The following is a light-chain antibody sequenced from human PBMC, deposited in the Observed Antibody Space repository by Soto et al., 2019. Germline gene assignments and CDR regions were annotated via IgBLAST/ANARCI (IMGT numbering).Light chain of an antibody. V-gene: IGLV2-14*01. J-gene: IGLJ2*01. CDR2: EVS. CDR3: SSYTSSSTLGV. CDR1: TGDIGAFNY. Sequence: QSALTQPPSASGSPGQSVTISCTGTTGDIGAFNYVSWHQQRPGKAPKLIIYEVSNRPSGVSNRFSGSKSGNTASLTISGLQAEDEADYYCSSYTSSSTLGVFGGGTQLTVL.